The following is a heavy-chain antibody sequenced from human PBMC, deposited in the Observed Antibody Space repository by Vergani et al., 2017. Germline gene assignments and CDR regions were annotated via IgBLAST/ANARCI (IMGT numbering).Heavy chain of an antibody. CDR1: GFTFSSYG. J-gene: IGHJ4*02. Sequence: QVQLVESGGGVVQPGRSLRLSCAASGFTFSSYGMHWVRQAPGKGLALVAVISYDGSNKYYADSVKGRFTISRDNSKNTLYLQMNSLRAEDTAVYYCAKGYCSGGSCPLGYWGQGTLVTVSS. V-gene: IGHV3-30*18. D-gene: IGHD2-15*01. CDR2: ISYDGSNK. CDR3: AKGYCSGGSCPLGY.